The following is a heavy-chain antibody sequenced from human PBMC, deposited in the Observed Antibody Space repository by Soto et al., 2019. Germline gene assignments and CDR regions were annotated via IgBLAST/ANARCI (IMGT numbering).Heavy chain of an antibody. CDR2: IYYSGST. D-gene: IGHD3-10*01. J-gene: IGHJ4*02. Sequence: SETLSLTCTVSGGSVSSGSYYWGWIRQPPGKGLEWIGYIYYSGSTNYNPSLKSRVTISVDTSKNQFSLKLSSVTAADTAVYYCARGRMVRGVITDYWGQGTLVTVSS. CDR3: ARGRMVRGVITDY. CDR1: GGSVSSGSYY. V-gene: IGHV4-61*01.